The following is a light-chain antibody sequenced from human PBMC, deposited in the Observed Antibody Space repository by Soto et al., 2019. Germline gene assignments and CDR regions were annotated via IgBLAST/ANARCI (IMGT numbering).Light chain of an antibody. CDR3: SSYTSSSFNYV. CDR1: SSDVGGYNY. CDR2: DVS. Sequence: QSVLTQPASVPGSPGQSITISCTGTSSDVGGYNYVSWYQQHPGKAPKLMIYDVSNRPSGVSNRFSGSKSGNTASLTISGLQAEDEADYYCSSYTSSSFNYVFGTGTKVTVL. V-gene: IGLV2-14*01. J-gene: IGLJ1*01.